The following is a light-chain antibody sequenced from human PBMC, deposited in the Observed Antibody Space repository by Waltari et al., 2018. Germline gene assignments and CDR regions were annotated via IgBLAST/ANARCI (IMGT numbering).Light chain of an antibody. J-gene: IGLJ1*01. Sequence: QSALTQPASVSGSPGQSITISCPGTSSDVVFYNFVSWYQHHPGNVPKLMIYEVSNRPSGVSNRFSGSKSGNTASLTISELQAEDEADYYCSSYTGRSTLYVFGTGTTVTVL. CDR2: EVS. V-gene: IGLV2-14*01. CDR1: SSDVVFYNF. CDR3: SSYTGRSTLYV.